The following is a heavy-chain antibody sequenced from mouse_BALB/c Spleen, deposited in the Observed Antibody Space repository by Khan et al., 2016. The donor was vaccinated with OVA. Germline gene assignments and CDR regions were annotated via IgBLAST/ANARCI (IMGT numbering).Heavy chain of an antibody. J-gene: IGHJ3*01. CDR1: GFTFSDYY. CDR3: TRAGYSGFAY. V-gene: IGHV5-4*02. D-gene: IGHD2-12*01. CDR2: ISDGGSYT. Sequence: EVELVESGGGLVKPGGSLKLSCAASGFTFSDYYMYWVRQTPEKRLKWVATISDGGSYTYYPDSVKGRFTISRDNAKNNLYLQMSSLKSEDTAMYYCTRAGYSGFAYWGQGTLVTVSA.